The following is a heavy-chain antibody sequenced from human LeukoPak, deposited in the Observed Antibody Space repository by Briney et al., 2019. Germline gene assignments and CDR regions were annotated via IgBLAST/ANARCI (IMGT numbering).Heavy chain of an antibody. CDR2: IIPIFGTA. D-gene: IGHD3-3*01. J-gene: IGHJ6*02. CDR3: ARRRLRFLEWLFDRYYYYYGMDV. CDR1: GGTFSSYA. V-gene: IGHV1-69*13. Sequence: ASVKVSCKASGGTFSSYAISWVRQAPGQGLEWMGGIIPIFGTANYAQKFQGRVTITADESTSTAYMELSSLRSEDTAVYYCARRRLRFLEWLFDRYYYYYGMDVWGQGTTVTVSS.